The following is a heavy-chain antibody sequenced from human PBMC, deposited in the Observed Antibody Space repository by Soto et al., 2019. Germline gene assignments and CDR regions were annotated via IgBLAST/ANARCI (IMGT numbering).Heavy chain of an antibody. V-gene: IGHV1-69*13. D-gene: IGHD5-12*01. CDR1: VGILSSYA. J-gene: IGHJ5*02. CDR3: ARDKEYSGYAPGWFDP. Sequence: SVKVSCQAGVGILSSYAISWVRQAPGQGLEWMGGIIPIFGTANYAQKFQGRVTITADESTSTAYMELSSLRSEDTAVYYCARDKEYSGYAPGWFDPWGQGTLVTVSS. CDR2: IIPIFGTA.